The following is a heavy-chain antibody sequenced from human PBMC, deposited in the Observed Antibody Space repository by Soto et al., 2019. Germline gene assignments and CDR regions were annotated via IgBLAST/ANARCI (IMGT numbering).Heavy chain of an antibody. J-gene: IGHJ5*02. CDR2: ISSSGSTI. V-gene: IGHV3-48*03. CDR3: ARDRGYDSTWFDP. CDR1: GFTFSSYE. Sequence: EVQLVESGGGLVQPGGSLRLSCAASGFTFSSYEMNWVRQAPGKGLEWVSYISSSGSTIYYADSVKGRFTISRDNAKNSLYLQMNSLRAEDTAVYYCARDRGYDSTWFDPWGQGTLVTVSS. D-gene: IGHD3-22*01.